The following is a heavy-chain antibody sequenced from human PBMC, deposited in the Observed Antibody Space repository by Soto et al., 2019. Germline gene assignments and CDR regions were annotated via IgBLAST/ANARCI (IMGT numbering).Heavy chain of an antibody. CDR2: IYYSGST. V-gene: IGHV4-59*01. D-gene: IGHD3-22*01. J-gene: IGHJ4*02. Sequence: QVQLQESGPGLVKPSETLSLTCTVSGGSISSYYWSWIRQPPGKGLEWIGYIYYSGSTNYNPSLKSRVTISVDTSKNQFSLKLSSVTAADTDVYYCARLTTRYDSSGFYFDYWGQGTLVTVSS. CDR1: GGSISSYY. CDR3: ARLTTRYDSSGFYFDY.